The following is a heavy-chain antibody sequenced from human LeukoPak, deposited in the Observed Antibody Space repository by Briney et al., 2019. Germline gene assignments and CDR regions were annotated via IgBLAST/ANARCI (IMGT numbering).Heavy chain of an antibody. CDR1: GYTFTGYY. V-gene: IGHV1-2*06. J-gene: IGHJ4*02. CDR2: TNPNSGGT. Sequence: ASVKVSCKASGYTFTGYYMHWVRQAPGQGLEWMGRTNPNSGGTNYAQKFQGRVTMTRDTSISTAYMELSRLRSDDTAVYYCAREYTVTTIDYWGQGTLVTVSS. CDR3: AREYTVTTIDY. D-gene: IGHD4-17*01.